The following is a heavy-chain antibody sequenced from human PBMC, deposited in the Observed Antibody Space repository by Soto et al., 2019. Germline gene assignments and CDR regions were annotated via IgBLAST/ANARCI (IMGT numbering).Heavy chain of an antibody. V-gene: IGHV1-18*01. CDR3: ARALREWELRVDY. J-gene: IGHJ4*02. D-gene: IGHD1-26*01. CDR1: GYTFTTYG. CDR2: ISVYNDKT. Sequence: QVQLVQSGAEVKKPGASVKVSCKASGYTFTTYGIIWVRQAPGQGLEWMGWISVYNDKTKYAQNLQGRVTMTTDTSTSTAYMELRSLRSDDTALYYCARALREWELRVDYWGQGTLVTVSS.